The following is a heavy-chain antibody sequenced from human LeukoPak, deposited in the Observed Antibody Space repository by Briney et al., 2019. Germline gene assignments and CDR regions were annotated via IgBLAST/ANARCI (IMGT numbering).Heavy chain of an antibody. Sequence: SETLSPTCTVSGGSISSYYWSWIRQPPGKGLEWIGEINHSGSTNYNPSLKSRVTISVDTSKNQFSLKLSSVTAADTAVYYCARVRGAFDYWGQGTLVTVSS. V-gene: IGHV4-34*01. CDR3: ARVRGAFDY. J-gene: IGHJ4*02. CDR2: INHSGST. D-gene: IGHD3-10*01. CDR1: GGSISSYY.